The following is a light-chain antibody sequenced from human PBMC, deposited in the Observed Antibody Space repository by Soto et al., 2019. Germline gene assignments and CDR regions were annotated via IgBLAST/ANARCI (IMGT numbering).Light chain of an antibody. CDR2: DAS. J-gene: IGKJ3*01. V-gene: IGKV3-11*01. CDR1: LNVGSY. Sequence: EIVLTQSPATLSLSPGERATLSCRASLNVGSYLAWYQQKPGQAPRLLIYDASNRATGIQARFSGSGSVTDFTLTISSLEPEDFAVYYCQQRSNWLFTFGPGTKVDIK. CDR3: QQRSNWLFT.